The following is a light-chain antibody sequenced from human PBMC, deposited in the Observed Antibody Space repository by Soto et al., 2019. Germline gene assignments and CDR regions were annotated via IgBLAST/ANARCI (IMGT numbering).Light chain of an antibody. CDR2: AAS. V-gene: IGKV1-39*01. J-gene: IGKJ4*01. Sequence: DIQMTQSPSSLSASVGDRVTITCRASQSISTYLNWYQQKPGKAPKVLIYAASSLQSGVPSRFSGSGSGTDFTLTISSLQPEDFASYYCQKSYSTLTLGGGTKVDIK. CDR1: QSISTY. CDR3: QKSYSTLT.